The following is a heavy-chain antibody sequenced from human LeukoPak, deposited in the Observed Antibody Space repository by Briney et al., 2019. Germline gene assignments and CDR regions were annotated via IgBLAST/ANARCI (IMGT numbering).Heavy chain of an antibody. D-gene: IGHD3-10*01. CDR1: GASINGYY. CDR3: SRDMVRDTLMYWFDP. Sequence: SETLSLTCTISGASINGYYWSWIRQPAGKGLEWIGRIYGSGSTNYNPSLESRVTVSSDTSKNHFSLQLRSVTAADTAVYYCSRDMVRDTLMYWFDPWGPGILVTLSS. CDR2: IYGSGST. J-gene: IGHJ5*02. V-gene: IGHV4-4*07.